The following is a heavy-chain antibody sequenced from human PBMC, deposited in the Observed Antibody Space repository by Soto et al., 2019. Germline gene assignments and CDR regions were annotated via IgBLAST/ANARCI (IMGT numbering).Heavy chain of an antibody. Sequence: GGSLRLSCAASGFTFSRHWIHWVRQAPGQGLVWVSRTKTDGTTSYADSVRGRFTISRDNAENTLYLQMNSLRAEDTAVYYCVRDMRAVPWYGCISSGFDMWGQGTTVTV. J-gene: IGHJ3*02. CDR1: GFTFSRHW. CDR2: TKTDGTT. V-gene: IGHV3-74*01. CDR3: VRDMRAVPWYGCISSGFDM. D-gene: IGHD3-3*01.